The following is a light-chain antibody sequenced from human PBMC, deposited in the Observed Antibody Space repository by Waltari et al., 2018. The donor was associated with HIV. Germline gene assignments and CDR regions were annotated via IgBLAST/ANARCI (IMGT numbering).Light chain of an antibody. J-gene: IGLJ1*01. CDR1: TSDVGGYQY. CDR3: TSYTSRNTRV. Sequence: QSALTQPASVSGSPGQSITISCPGTTSDVGGYQYFSWYQQHPGKAPKLMIYEVTNRPSGVSFRFSGSKSGNTASLTISGLQAEDEADYFCTSYTSRNTRVFGTGTKVTVL. CDR2: EVT. V-gene: IGLV2-14*01.